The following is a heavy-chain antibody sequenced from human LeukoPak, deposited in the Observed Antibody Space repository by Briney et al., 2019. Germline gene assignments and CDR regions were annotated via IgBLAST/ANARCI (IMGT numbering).Heavy chain of an antibody. Sequence: SETLSLTCTVSGASISNYYWSWIRQTPEKGLERMGHIHSSGGSSYYPSLKSRLTLSIDTSRNQLSLKLPSVTAADTAVYFCARLGSYHDFWGQGALVTVSS. D-gene: IGHD1-26*01. CDR1: GASISNYY. CDR3: ARLGSYHDF. CDR2: IHSSGGS. J-gene: IGHJ4*02. V-gene: IGHV4-4*09.